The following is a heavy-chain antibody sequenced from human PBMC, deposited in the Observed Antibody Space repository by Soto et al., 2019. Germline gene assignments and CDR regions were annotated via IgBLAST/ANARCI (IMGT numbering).Heavy chain of an antibody. D-gene: IGHD3-10*01. Sequence: SETLSLTCTVSGGSISSYYWSWIRQPPGKGLEWIGYIYYSGSTYYNPSLKSRLTISSDMSKNQFSLRLNSVTAADTALYFCARGEVRGPFDIWGQGTKVTVSS. J-gene: IGHJ3*02. CDR2: IYYSGST. CDR1: GGSISSYY. V-gene: IGHV4-59*08. CDR3: ARGEVRGPFDI.